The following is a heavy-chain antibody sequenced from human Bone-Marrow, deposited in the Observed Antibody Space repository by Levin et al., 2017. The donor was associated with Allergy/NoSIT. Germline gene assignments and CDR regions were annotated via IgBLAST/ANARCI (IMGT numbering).Heavy chain of an antibody. D-gene: IGHD4-17*01. CDR2: INHSGST. J-gene: IGHJ5*02. Sequence: PSETLSLTCAVYGGSFSGYYWSWIRQPPGKGLEWLGEINHSGSTNYNPSLKSRVTISVDTSKNQFSLKLSSVTAADTAVYYCARGLTASDGDYEGNWFDPWGQGTLVTVSS. V-gene: IGHV4-34*01. CDR3: ARGLTASDGDYEGNWFDP. CDR1: GGSFSGYY.